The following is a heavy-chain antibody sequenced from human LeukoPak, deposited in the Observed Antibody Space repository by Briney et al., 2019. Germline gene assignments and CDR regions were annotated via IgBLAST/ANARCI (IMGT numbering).Heavy chain of an antibody. CDR1: GDSINGGGYY. CDR3: AGDAYYGPGSLVY. D-gene: IGHD3-10*01. V-gene: IGHV4-31*03. CDR2: IYYSGST. J-gene: IGHJ4*02. Sequence: SETLSLTCTVSGDSINGGGYYWSWIRQHPGKGLEWIGYIYYSGSTHYNPSLKSRVTISVDTSKNQFSLKVSSVTVADTAVYYCAGDAYYGPGSLVYWGQGTLVTVSS.